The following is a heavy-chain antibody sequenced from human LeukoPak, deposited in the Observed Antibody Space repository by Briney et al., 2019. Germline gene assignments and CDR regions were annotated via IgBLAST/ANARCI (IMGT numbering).Heavy chain of an antibody. CDR3: GRETAYSFDP. J-gene: IGHJ5*02. CDR1: GFTFSNYY. D-gene: IGHD3-16*01. CDR2: ISSSSSYT. Sequence: AGGSLRLSCAASGFTFSNYYMNWIRQAPGKGLEWVSYISSSSSYTNYADSVKGRFTISRDNAKNSLYLQMNSLRAEDTAVYYCGRETAYSFDPWGQGTLVTVSS. V-gene: IGHV3-11*06.